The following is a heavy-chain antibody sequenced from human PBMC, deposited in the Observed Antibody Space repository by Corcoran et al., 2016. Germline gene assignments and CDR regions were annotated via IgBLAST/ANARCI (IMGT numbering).Heavy chain of an antibody. V-gene: IGHV1-18*01. CDR2: ISGYNGYT. CDR3: ARDRELYCSTTSCQDAFDV. J-gene: IGHJ3*01. Sequence: QVQLVQSGAEVKEPGASVKVSCKASGYTFTNHGITWVRQAPGQGLEGMGWISGYNGYTNYAQKLQGRVTMASDTSTSTAYLEMRRLRSDDTAVYYCARDRELYCSTTSCQDAFDVWGQGTMVTVSS. CDR1: GYTFTNHG. D-gene: IGHD2-2*01.